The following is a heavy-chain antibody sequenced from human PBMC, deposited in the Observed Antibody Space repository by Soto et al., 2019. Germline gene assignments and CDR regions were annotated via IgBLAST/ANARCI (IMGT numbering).Heavy chain of an antibody. V-gene: IGHV3-30*03. Sequence: WGSLRLSCAASDFDFSSCGIHWVRQAPGKGLEWVAASSYDGRETFYADSAKGRFTVSKEMSKNTAFLQMNALRHEDTAVYFCARDSGWPILNFDTWGQGTPVTVSS. J-gene: IGHJ4*02. D-gene: IGHD3-10*01. CDR1: DFDFSSCG. CDR2: SSYDGRET. CDR3: ARDSGWPILNFDT.